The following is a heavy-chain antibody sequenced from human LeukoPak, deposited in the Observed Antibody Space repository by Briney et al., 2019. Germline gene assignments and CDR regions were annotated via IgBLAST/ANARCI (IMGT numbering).Heavy chain of an antibody. V-gene: IGHV4-59*01. Sequence: SETLSLTCTVSGGSISSYYRSWIRQPPGKGLEWIGYIYYSGSTNYNPSLKSRVTISVDTSKNQFSLKLSSVTAADTAVYYCARGMYSSSWFFDYWGQGTLVTVSS. D-gene: IGHD6-13*01. CDR2: IYYSGST. CDR3: ARGMYSSSWFFDY. CDR1: GGSISSYY. J-gene: IGHJ4*02.